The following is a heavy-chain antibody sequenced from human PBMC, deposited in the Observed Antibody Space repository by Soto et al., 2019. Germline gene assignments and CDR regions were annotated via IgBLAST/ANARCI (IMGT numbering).Heavy chain of an antibody. CDR1: GYTFTDYW. D-gene: IGHD1-26*01. J-gene: IGHJ6*02. CDR3: AGVMGGTYAYHYYGVDV. V-gene: IGHV5-51*01. CDR2: IYPGDSDT. Sequence: PGESLKISCKGSGYTFTDYWIGWVRQLPGKGLEWMGIIYPGDSDTRYSPSFQGQVTITADKSTSTAYLQMNSLTDEDTAVYYCAGVMGGTYAYHYYGVDVWGQGTTVTVSS.